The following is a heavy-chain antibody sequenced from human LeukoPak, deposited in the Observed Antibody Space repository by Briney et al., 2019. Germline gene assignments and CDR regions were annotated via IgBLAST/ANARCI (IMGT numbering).Heavy chain of an antibody. V-gene: IGHV3-33*01. D-gene: IGHD6-19*01. J-gene: IGHJ4*02. Sequence: GGSLRLSCTASGFNFGSDAMHWVRQAPGKGLEWVAFIWYDGSNDHYADSVKGRFTISRDSSKNTVCLQMNSLRVEDTAVYYCARDPSGSGWSLNYWGQGTLVTVSS. CDR2: IWYDGSND. CDR1: GFNFGSDA. CDR3: ARDPSGSGWSLNY.